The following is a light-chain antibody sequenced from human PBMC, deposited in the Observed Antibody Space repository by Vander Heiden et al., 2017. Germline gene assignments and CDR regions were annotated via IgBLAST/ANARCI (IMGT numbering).Light chain of an antibody. CDR2: GKS. J-gene: IGLJ3*02. CDR3: QSYDSSLSAWV. V-gene: IGLV1-40*01. Sequence: QSVRQHPASVSWAPEQRVTISCTGSRSNIGAGFDVHWYQQLPGAALKLLIYGKSNRPSGVPDRFSDSKSDTSASLAITGLQAEDEADYYCQSYDSSLSAWVFGGGTKLTV. CDR1: RSNIGAGFD.